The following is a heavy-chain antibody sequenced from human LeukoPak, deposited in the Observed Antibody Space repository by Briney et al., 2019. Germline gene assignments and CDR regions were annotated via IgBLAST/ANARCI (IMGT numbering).Heavy chain of an antibody. CDR2: IYYSGNT. CDR1: GGSISSYY. CDR3: ARGGSYLGHCDY. D-gene: IGHD1-26*01. V-gene: IGHV4-59*01. J-gene: IGHJ4*02. Sequence: SETLSLTCTVSGGSISSYYWSWIRQPPGKGLEWIGYIYYSGNTNYNPSLKRRVTISVDTSKNQFSLKLSSVTAADTAVYYCARGGSYLGHCDYWGQGTLVTVSS.